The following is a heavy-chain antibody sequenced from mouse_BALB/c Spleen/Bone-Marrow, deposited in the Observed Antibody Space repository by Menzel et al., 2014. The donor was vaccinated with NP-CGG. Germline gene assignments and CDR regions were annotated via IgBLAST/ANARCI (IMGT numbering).Heavy chain of an antibody. J-gene: IGHJ1*01. CDR2: INPYNGGT. Sequence: EVQVVESGPELVKPGASMKISCKASGYSFTGYTMNWVKQSHGKNLEWIGLINPYNGGTSYNQKFKGKATLTVDKSSSTAYIELLSLTSEDSAVYYCASYYGNYWYFDVWGAGTTVTVSS. V-gene: IGHV1-18*01. CDR3: ASYYGNYWYFDV. CDR1: GYSFTGYT. D-gene: IGHD2-1*01.